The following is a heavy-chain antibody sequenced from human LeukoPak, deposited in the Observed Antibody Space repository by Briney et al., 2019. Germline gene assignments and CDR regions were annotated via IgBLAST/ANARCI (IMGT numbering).Heavy chain of an antibody. D-gene: IGHD3-22*01. CDR3: ARERYYYDTTGFIDS. Sequence: SETLSLTCTVSGGSISSGGYYWSWIRQPPGKGLEWIGYIYHSGSTYYNPSLKSRVTISVDRSKNQFSLKLSSVTAADTAVYYCARERYYYDTTGFIDSWGQGTLVTVS. CDR2: IYHSGST. CDR1: GGSISSGGYY. V-gene: IGHV4-30-2*01. J-gene: IGHJ4*02.